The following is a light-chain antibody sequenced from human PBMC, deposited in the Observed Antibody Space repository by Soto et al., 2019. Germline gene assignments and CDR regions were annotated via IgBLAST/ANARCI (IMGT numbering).Light chain of an antibody. V-gene: IGLV2-14*01. J-gene: IGLJ1*01. CDR2: DVR. Sequence: QSALTQPASVSGSPGQSITISCTGTSSDIGGYNFVSWYQQHPGKAPKLLIYDVRNRPSGVSNRFSGSKSGNTASLTISGLQAEDEAYYYCNSYRTISTYVFGTGTKRTVL. CDR3: NSYRTISTYV. CDR1: SSDIGGYNF.